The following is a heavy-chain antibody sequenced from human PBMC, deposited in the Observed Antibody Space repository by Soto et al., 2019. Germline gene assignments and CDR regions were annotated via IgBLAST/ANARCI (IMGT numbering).Heavy chain of an antibody. CDR3: AKDDRSGTTSYFDY. Sequence: QVQLVESGGGVVQPGRSLRLSCVSSGFIFSNYGMHWVRQAPGKGLEWVAVVSYDGSNKHYADSLKGRFTISRDNSKNTLYLQINSLRAEDTAVYYCAKDDRSGTTSYFDYWGQGTLVTVSS. CDR1: GFIFSNYG. CDR2: VSYDGSNK. V-gene: IGHV3-30*18. J-gene: IGHJ4*02. D-gene: IGHD1-1*01.